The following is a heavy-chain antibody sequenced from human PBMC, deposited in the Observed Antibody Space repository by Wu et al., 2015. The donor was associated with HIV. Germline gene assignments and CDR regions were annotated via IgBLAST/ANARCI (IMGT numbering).Heavy chain of an antibody. D-gene: IGHD3-10*01. Sequence: QVQLVQSGAEVKKPGASVKVSCKASGFTFNNKYMHWVRQAPGQGLEWMGVLNPNNGKTGYGQKFQGRVAMTRNISTRTAYMELSGLKSEDTAVYYCATSYYGSGSYPTFYYYYAMDVWGQGTTVTVSS. CDR1: GFTFNNKY. V-gene: IGHV1-46*02. J-gene: IGHJ6*02. CDR2: LNPNNGKT. CDR3: ATSYYGSGSYPTFYYYYAMDV.